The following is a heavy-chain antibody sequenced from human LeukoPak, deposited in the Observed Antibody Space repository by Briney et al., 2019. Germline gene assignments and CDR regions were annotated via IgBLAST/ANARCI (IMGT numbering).Heavy chain of an antibody. Sequence: GGSLRLSCAASGFTFSSYEMNWVRQAPGKGLEWVSYISSSGSTIYYADSVKGRFTISRDNAKNSLYLQMNSLRAEDTAVYYCARDQGDSSGYYFDYWGQGTLVTVSS. V-gene: IGHV3-48*03. CDR2: ISSSGSTI. J-gene: IGHJ4*02. CDR1: GFTFSSYE. D-gene: IGHD3-22*01. CDR3: ARDQGDSSGYYFDY.